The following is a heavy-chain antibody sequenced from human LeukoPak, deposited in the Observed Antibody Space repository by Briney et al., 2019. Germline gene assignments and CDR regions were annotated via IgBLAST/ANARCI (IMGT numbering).Heavy chain of an antibody. CDR2: INYSEST. CDR1: GASITRDNYY. D-gene: IGHD3-10*01. V-gene: IGHV4-39*01. CDR3: ARHHPDYYYGSVY. Sequence: PSETLSLTCTVSGASITRDNYYWGWIRQPPGKGLEWIGSINYSESTYYNPSLESRVTISVDTSKTQFSLKLTSVTAADTAVYFCARHHPDYYYGSVYWGQGSLVTVSS. J-gene: IGHJ4*02.